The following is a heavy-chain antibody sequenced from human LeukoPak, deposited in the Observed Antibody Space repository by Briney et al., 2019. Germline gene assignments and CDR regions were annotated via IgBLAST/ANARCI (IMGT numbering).Heavy chain of an antibody. V-gene: IGHV3-23*01. CDR2: ISGSGGGT. D-gene: IGHD3-10*01. J-gene: IGHJ4*02. CDR3: VKGRASGTYYCDD. CDR1: GFTFGSYA. Sequence: GGSLRLSCAASGFTFGSYAMSWVRQAPGKGLEWVSSISGSGGGTFYADSVRVRYTIARDNSKNMLYLQMNSLRAEDTALYYCVKGRASGTYYCDDWGQGTLVTVSS.